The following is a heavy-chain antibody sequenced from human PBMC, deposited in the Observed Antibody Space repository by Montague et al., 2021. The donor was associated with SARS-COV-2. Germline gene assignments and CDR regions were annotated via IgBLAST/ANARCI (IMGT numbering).Heavy chain of an antibody. D-gene: IGHD6-19*01. CDR1: GGSISSGGYY. V-gene: IGHV4-31*03. Sequence: TLSLTCTVSGGSISSGGYYWSWIRQHPGMGLEWIGYIYYSGSTYYNPSLKSRVTISVDTSKNQFSLKLSSVTAADTAVYYCAGYVDSSGWINPRGPGTFDYWGQGTLVTVPS. J-gene: IGHJ4*02. CDR2: IYYSGST. CDR3: AGYVDSSGWINPRGPGTFDY.